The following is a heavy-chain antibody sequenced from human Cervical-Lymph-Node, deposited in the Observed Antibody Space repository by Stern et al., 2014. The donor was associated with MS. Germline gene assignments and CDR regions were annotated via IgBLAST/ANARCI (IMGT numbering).Heavy chain of an antibody. Sequence: QVQLVESGAEVKKPGASVKVSCKASGVTFSSYAISWVRQAPGQGLERMGGIIPSFGTANYAQKFQGRVTITADESTSTAYMELSSLRSEDTAVYYCARGELKEGLVRGMDVWGQGTTFTVSS. J-gene: IGHJ6*02. D-gene: IGHD1-26*01. V-gene: IGHV1-69*01. CDR3: ARGELKEGLVRGMDV. CDR1: GVTFSSYA. CDR2: IIPSFGTA.